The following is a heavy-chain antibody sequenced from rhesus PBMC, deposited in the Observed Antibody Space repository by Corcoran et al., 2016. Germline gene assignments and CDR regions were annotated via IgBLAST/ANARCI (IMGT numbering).Heavy chain of an antibody. D-gene: IGHD5-24*01. J-gene: IGHJ3*01. CDR1: GFTFSSYW. Sequence: EVQLVESGGGLVQPGGSLRLSCAASGFTFSSYWMYWVRQAPGKGLEWVSSISSDVSITSYADSVTCRVTISRENAKNSLYLQMNSLRAEDTAVYYCAKEGWGSVGAFDFWGQGLRVTVSS. V-gene: IGHV3-119*01. CDR3: AKEGWGSVGAFDF. CDR2: ISSDVSIT.